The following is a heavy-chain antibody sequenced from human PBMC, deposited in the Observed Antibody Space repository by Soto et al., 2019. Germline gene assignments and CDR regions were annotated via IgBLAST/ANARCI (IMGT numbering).Heavy chain of an antibody. J-gene: IGHJ6*02. CDR2: INAGNGNT. D-gene: IGHD6-19*01. CDR1: GYTFTSYA. V-gene: IGHV1-3*01. Sequence: QVQLVQSGAEVKKPGASVKVSCKASGYTFTSYAMHWVRQAPGQRFEWMGWINAGNGNTKYSQKFQGRVTITGDTSASTAYMELSSLRSEDTAVYYCARDSSGWLNYYYYYGMDVWGQGTTVTVSS. CDR3: ARDSSGWLNYYYYYGMDV.